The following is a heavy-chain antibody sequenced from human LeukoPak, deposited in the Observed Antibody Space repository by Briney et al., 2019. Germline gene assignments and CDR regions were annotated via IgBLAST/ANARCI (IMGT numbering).Heavy chain of an antibody. V-gene: IGHV1-2*02. CDR1: GYTFTGYY. D-gene: IGHD6-19*01. CDR3: ARLASVPG. J-gene: IGHJ1*01. CDR2: IHPNSGGT. Sequence: ASVKVSCKASGYTFTGYYLHCVRQAPGQGLEWMGWIHPNSGGTNYAQKFPGRVTMTRDTSISTAYMELSSLRSDDTAVYFCARLASVPGWGQGTLVTVSS.